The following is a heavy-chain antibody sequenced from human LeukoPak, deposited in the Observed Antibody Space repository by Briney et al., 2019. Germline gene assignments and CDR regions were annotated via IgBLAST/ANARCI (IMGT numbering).Heavy chain of an antibody. CDR3: AKDVGTAALFVFYFDL. V-gene: IGHV4-59*01. CDR2: IYYSGST. Sequence: SETLSLTCTVSGGSISSYYWSWIRQPPGKGLEWIGYIYYSGSTNYNPSLKSRVIISVDTSKNQFSLKLSSVTAADTAVYYCAKDVGTAALFVFYFDLWGRGARVTVSS. J-gene: IGHJ2*01. D-gene: IGHD6-6*01. CDR1: GGSISSYY.